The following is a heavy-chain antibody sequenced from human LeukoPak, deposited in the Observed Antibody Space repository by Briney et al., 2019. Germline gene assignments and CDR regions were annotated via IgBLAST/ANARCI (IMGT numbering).Heavy chain of an antibody. D-gene: IGHD3-10*01. CDR1: GGSISSYY. CDR3: ASGEGGEFFDY. V-gene: IGHV4-59*01. CDR2: IYYSGST. J-gene: IGHJ4*02. Sequence: SETLSLTCTVSGGSISSYYWSWIRQPPGKGLEWIGYIYYSGSTNYNPSLKSRVAISVDTSKNQFSLKLSSVTAADTAVYYCASGEGGEFFDYWGQGTLVTVSS.